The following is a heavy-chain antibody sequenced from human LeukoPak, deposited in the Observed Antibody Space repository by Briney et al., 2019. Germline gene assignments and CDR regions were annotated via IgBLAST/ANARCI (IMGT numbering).Heavy chain of an antibody. CDR1: GFTFSSYA. Sequence: PGGSLRLSCAASGFTFSSYAMHWVRQAPGKGLEWVAVISYDGSNKYYADSVKGRFTISRDNSKNTLYLQMNSLRAEDTAVYYCASDATPVGDGYNYGDYWGQGTLVTVSS. CDR3: ASDATPVGDGYNYGDY. J-gene: IGHJ4*02. CDR2: ISYDGSNK. D-gene: IGHD5-24*01. V-gene: IGHV3-30-3*01.